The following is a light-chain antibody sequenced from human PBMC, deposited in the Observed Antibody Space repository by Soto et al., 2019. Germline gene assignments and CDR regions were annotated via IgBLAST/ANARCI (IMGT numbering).Light chain of an antibody. CDR3: PQSYSTPRP. Sequence: DIQMTQSPSSLSASVGDRVTITCRASQTISSFLNWYQQKPGKAPKLLIYAASNLRSGVPSRFSGSGSGTELNLTISSLQPEDFATYYCPQSYSTPRPFGQGTKVEIK. V-gene: IGKV1-39*01. J-gene: IGKJ1*01. CDR1: QTISSF. CDR2: AAS.